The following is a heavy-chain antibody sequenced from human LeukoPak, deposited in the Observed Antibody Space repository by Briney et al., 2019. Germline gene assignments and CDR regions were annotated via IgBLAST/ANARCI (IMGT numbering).Heavy chain of an antibody. Sequence: GGSLRLSCAASGFTFDDYGMSWVRQAPGKGLEWVSGLNWNGGSTGYADSVKGRFTISRDNAKNSLYLQMNSLRAEDTAVYYCARDITYDAFDIWGQGTMVTVSS. CDR2: LNWNGGST. CDR3: ARDITYDAFDI. CDR1: GFTFDDYG. V-gene: IGHV3-20*04. J-gene: IGHJ3*02.